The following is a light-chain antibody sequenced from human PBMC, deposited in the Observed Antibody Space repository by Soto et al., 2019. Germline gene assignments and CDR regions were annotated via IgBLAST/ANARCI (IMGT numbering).Light chain of an antibody. Sequence: AIQLTQSPSSLSASVGDRVTITCRASQDIRGALAWYQQKPGKAPKILIYDVSTLESGVPSRFSGSSSGTDSTLTISSLQPVDFATYYCQQFNSYPSTFGQGTRLEIK. CDR1: QDIRGA. V-gene: IGKV1-13*02. J-gene: IGKJ5*01. CDR2: DVS. CDR3: QQFNSYPST.